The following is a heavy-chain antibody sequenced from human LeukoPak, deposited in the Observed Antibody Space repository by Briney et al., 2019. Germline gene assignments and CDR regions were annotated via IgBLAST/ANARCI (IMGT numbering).Heavy chain of an antibody. V-gene: IGHV4-30-4*01. CDR2: IYYSGST. Sequence: PSQTLSLTCTVSGGSISRGDYYGSWIRQPPGKGLEWIGYIYYSGSTYYNPSLKSRVTISVDTSKNQFSLKLSSVTAADTAVYYCARDRGATSRPYYYGMDVWGQGTTVTVSS. CDR3: ARDRGATSRPYYYGMDV. CDR1: GGSISRGDYY. D-gene: IGHD5-24*01. J-gene: IGHJ6*02.